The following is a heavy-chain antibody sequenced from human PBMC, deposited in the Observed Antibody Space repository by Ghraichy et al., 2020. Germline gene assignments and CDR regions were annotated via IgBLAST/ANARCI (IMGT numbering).Heavy chain of an antibody. D-gene: IGHD2-21*01. CDR2: VHHSGSS. J-gene: IGHJ3*02. CDR3: ARHKIASGPFFDI. Sequence: SQTLSLTCTVSGDSINIYYCSWIRQPPGKGPEWIGFVHHSGSSNYNPSLKSRVTISVETSKSQFSLKLSSVTAADTALYYCARHKIASGPFFDIWGQGTLVTVSS. V-gene: IGHV4-59*08. CDR1: GDSINIYY.